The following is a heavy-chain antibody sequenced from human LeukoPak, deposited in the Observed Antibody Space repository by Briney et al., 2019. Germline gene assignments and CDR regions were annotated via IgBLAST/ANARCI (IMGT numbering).Heavy chain of an antibody. CDR3: AKDFRIGYSAHFDY. CDR1: GFTFSSYS. CDR2: ISYDGSNK. D-gene: IGHD2-21*01. Sequence: GGSLRLSCAASGFTFSSYSMHWVRQAPGKGLEWVAVISYDGSNKYYADSVKGRFSISRDNSKNTLYLQMDSLRGEDTAVYYCAKDFRIGYSAHFDYWGQGALVTVSS. V-gene: IGHV3-30*18. J-gene: IGHJ4*02.